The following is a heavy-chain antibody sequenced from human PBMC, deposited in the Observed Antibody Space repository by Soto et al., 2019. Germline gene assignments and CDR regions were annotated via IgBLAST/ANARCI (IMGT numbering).Heavy chain of an antibody. CDR3: AKPYSSSSLDFDY. Sequence: EVQLLESGGGLVQPGGSLRLSCAASGFTFSSYAMSWVRQAPGKGLVWVSAISGSGGSTYYSDSVKGRFTISRDNSKNTLYLQMNSLRDEDTAVYYCAKPYSSSSLDFDYWGQGTLVTVSS. CDR2: ISGSGGST. CDR1: GFTFSSYA. D-gene: IGHD6-6*01. J-gene: IGHJ4*02. V-gene: IGHV3-23*01.